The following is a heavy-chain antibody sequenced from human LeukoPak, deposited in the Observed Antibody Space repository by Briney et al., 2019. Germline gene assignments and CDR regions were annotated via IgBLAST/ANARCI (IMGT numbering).Heavy chain of an antibody. CDR1: GFTFSIYA. D-gene: IGHD6-13*01. CDR2: ISSSSSYI. V-gene: IGHV3-21*01. Sequence: GGSLRLSCAASGFTFSIYAMNWDRQAPGKGLEWVSSISSSSSYIYYADSMKGRFTISRDDAKNSLYLQMSSLRAEDTAVYYCARGTDITATGSDFWGQGTLVTVSS. J-gene: IGHJ4*02. CDR3: ARGTDITATGSDF.